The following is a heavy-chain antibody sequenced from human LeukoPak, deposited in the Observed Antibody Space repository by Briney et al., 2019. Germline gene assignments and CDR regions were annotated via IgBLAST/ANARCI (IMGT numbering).Heavy chain of an antibody. J-gene: IGHJ4*02. V-gene: IGHV3-23*01. Sequence: PGGTLRLSCAASGFTFSSYGMSWVRQAPGKGLEWVSAISGSGSSTYYADSVKGRFTISRDNSKNTLYLQMNSLRAEDTAVYYCAKDLGGLLLWFGEIVGPNYWGQGTLVTVSS. CDR1: GFTFSSYG. D-gene: IGHD3-10*01. CDR2: ISGSGSST. CDR3: AKDLGGLLLWFGEIVGPNY.